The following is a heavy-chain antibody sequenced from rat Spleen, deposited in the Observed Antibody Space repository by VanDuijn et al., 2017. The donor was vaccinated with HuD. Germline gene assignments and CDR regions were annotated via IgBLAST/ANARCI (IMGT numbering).Heavy chain of an antibody. V-gene: IGHV5-31*01. D-gene: IGHD5-1*01. CDR1: GFTFNNYW. CDR2: ITNIGGST. CDR3: TRRQLGAGWYFDF. Sequence: EVQLVESGGGLVQPGRSLKLSCVASGFTFNNYWMTWIRQAPGKGLEWVASITNIGGSTYYPDSVKGRFTISRDNAKSTLYLQMNSLRSEDTATYYCTRRQLGAGWYFDFWGPGTMVTVSS. J-gene: IGHJ1*01.